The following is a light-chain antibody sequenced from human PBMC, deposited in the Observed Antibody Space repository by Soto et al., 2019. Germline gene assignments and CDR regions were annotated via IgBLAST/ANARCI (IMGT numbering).Light chain of an antibody. CDR2: DAS. Sequence: EIVLTQSPATLSLSPGERATLSCRASQSVSSYLAWYQQKPGQAPGLLIYDASNRATGIPARFSGSGSGTDFTLTISSLEPEDFAVYYCQQRFSWPPLTFGGGTKVEIK. CDR3: QQRFSWPPLT. J-gene: IGKJ4*01. CDR1: QSVSSY. V-gene: IGKV3-11*01.